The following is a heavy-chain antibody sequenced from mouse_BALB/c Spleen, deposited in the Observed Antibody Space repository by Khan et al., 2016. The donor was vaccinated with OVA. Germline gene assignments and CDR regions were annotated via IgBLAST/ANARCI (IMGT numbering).Heavy chain of an antibody. V-gene: IGHV1S56*01. CDR3: AISYYGSYWYFDV. D-gene: IGHD1-1*01. J-gene: IGHJ1*01. Sequence: QVQLQQSGPELVKPGASVKMSCKASGYTFISYYIHWVKQRPGQGLEWIGWIYPGDGRTKNNEKFKDEITLTADKSSSTAYMMLSSLTSEDSAIYFCAISYYGSYWYFDVWGAGTTVTVSS. CDR2: IYPGDGRT. CDR1: GYTFISYY.